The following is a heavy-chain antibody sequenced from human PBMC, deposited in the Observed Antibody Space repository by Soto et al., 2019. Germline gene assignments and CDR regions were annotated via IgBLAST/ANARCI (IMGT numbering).Heavy chain of an antibody. CDR3: AKGGRRPDCSSTSCDDAFDI. Sequence: SVKVSCKASGGTFSSYAISWVRQAPGQGLEWMGGIIPIFGTANYAQKFQGRVTITADESTSTAYMELSSLRSEDTAVYYCAKGGRRPDCSSTSCDDAFDIWGQGTMVTVSS. V-gene: IGHV1-69*13. D-gene: IGHD2-2*01. CDR2: IIPIFGTA. J-gene: IGHJ3*02. CDR1: GGTFSSYA.